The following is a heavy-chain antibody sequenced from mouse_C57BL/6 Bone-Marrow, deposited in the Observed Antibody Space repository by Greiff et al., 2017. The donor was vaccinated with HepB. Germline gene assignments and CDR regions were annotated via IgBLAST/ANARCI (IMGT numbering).Heavy chain of an antibody. CDR1: GYSITSGYY. Sequence: EVHLVESGPGLVKPSQSLSLTCSVTGYSITSGYYWNWIRQFPGNKLEWMGYISYDGSNNYNPSLKNRISITRDTSKNQFFLKLNSVTTEDTATYYCAREYDGYYFDYWGQGTTLTVSS. D-gene: IGHD2-3*01. J-gene: IGHJ2*01. CDR3: AREYDGYYFDY. V-gene: IGHV3-6*01. CDR2: ISYDGSN.